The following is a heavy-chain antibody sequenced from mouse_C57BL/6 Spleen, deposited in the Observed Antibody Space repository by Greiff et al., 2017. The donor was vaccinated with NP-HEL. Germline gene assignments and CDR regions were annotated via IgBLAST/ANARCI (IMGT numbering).Heavy chain of an antibody. Sequence: DVHLVESGGGLVKPGGSLKLSCAASGFTFSDYGMHWVRQAPEKGLEWVAYISSGSSTIYYADTVKGRFTISRDNAKNTLFLQMTSLRSEDTAMYYCARPEPFAYWGQGTLVTVSA. CDR1: GFTFSDYG. CDR2: ISSGSSTI. V-gene: IGHV5-17*01. CDR3: ARPEPFAY. J-gene: IGHJ3*01.